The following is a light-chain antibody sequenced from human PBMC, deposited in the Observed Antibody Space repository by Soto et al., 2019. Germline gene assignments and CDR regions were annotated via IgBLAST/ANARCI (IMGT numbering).Light chain of an antibody. CDR1: SSDVGGYNS. Sequence: QSVLTQPASVSGSPGQSITISCTGTSSDVGGYNSVSWYQQHPDKAPTLIIYEVSNRPSGVSNRFSGSKSGNTASLTISGLQAEDEADYYCSSYTTTSSFEVFGGGTQLTVL. CDR3: SSYTTTSSFEV. CDR2: EVS. V-gene: IGLV2-14*01. J-gene: IGLJ3*02.